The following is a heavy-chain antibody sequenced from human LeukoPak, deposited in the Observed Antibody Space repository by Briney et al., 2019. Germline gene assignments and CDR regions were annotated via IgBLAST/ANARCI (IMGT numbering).Heavy chain of an antibody. D-gene: IGHD5-18*01. CDR2: ILNDGGST. J-gene: IGHJ4*02. Sequence: GGSLRLSCAASGFTFNRNWMHWVRQAPGEGPVWVAHILNDGGSTSYADSVKGRFTISRDDAKNTLSLQMNSLRAEDTAVYHCVRHNYGYDYWGQGTPVTVSS. CDR3: VRHNYGYDY. V-gene: IGHV3-74*01. CDR1: GFTFNRNW.